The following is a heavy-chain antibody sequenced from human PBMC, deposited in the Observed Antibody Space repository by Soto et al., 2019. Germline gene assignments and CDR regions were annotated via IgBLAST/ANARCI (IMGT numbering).Heavy chain of an antibody. CDR2: LWFDGSNK. CDR3: ARDNSDSGGYYYFDY. J-gene: IGHJ4*02. D-gene: IGHD3-22*01. CDR1: GFSFSTYG. Sequence: GGSLRLSCAASGFSFSTYGMHWVRQAPGKGLECVAVLWFDGSNKQYADSVKGRFTISRDNSKNTLYLQMNSLIVEDTAVYYCARDNSDSGGYYYFDYWGQGTRVTVSS. V-gene: IGHV3-33*01.